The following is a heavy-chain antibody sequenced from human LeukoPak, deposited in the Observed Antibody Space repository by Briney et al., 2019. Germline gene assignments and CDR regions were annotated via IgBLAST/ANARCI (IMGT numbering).Heavy chain of an antibody. CDR1: GGSISSYH. J-gene: IGHJ4*02. V-gene: IGHV4-59*01. D-gene: IGHD5-18*01. CDR3: ARYSYGLGLSFDY. CDR2: IYYSGST. Sequence: SETLSLTCTVSGGSISSYHWSWIRQPPGKGLEWIGYIYYSGSTNYNPSLKSRVTISVDTSKNQFSLKLSSVTAADTAVYYCARYSYGLGLSFDYWGQGTLVTVSS.